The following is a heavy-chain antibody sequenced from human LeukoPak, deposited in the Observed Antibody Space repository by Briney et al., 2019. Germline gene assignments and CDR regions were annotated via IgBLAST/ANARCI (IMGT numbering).Heavy chain of an antibody. CDR1: GYTSTGYY. V-gene: IGHV1-2*06. J-gene: IGHJ4*02. CDR3: ARVKDDYVWGSYSY. D-gene: IGHD3-16*01. Sequence: ASVKVSCKAPGYTSTGYYMHWVRHAPGQGLEWMGRINPNSGGTNYAQKFQGRVTMTRDTSISTAYMELSRLRSDDTAVYYCARVKDDYVWGSYSYWGQGTLVTVSS. CDR2: INPNSGGT.